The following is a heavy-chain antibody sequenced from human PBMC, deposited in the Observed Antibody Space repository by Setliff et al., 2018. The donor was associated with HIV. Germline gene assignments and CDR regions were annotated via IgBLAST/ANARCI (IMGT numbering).Heavy chain of an antibody. D-gene: IGHD5-12*01. Sequence: RLSCAASGFTFSSYTMTWVRQAPGKGLEWVSSISSRSTNIYYEDSLKGRFTISRDNAKNSLYLQMNSLRAEDTAVYYCAKGIEMATIMSAFDIWGQGTMVTVSS. CDR2: ISSRSTNI. CDR3: AKGIEMATIMSAFDI. J-gene: IGHJ3*02. CDR1: GFTFSSYT. V-gene: IGHV3-21*04.